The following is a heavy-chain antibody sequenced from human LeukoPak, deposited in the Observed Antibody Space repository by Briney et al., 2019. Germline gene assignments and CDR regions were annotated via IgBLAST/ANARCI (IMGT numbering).Heavy chain of an antibody. V-gene: IGHV4-39*07. J-gene: IGHJ5*02. CDR1: GGSISSNSYY. CDR3: ARVIKSHYDTTHYYDWFDP. Sequence: SETLSLTCTVSGGSISSNSYYWGWIRQPPGKAMEWIGSIFYNGTTKYNPSLKSRVTISIDTSKSQFSLRLSSVTAADTAIYYCARVIKSHYDTTHYYDWFDPWGQGTLVTVSS. D-gene: IGHD3-22*01. CDR2: IFYNGTT.